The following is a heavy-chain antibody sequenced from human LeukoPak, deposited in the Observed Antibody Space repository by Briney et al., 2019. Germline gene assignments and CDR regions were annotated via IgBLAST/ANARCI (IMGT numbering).Heavy chain of an antibody. D-gene: IGHD4-23*01. J-gene: IGHJ3*02. CDR3: ASFDYGGNSDSFEI. CDR1: GFTFSDYA. V-gene: IGHV3-30*14. Sequence: GGSLRLSCAASGFTFSDYAMHWVRQAPGKGLDWVAVISYDGSNEYYADSVKGRFTISRDNSKNTVYLQMNSLRAEETAVYYCASFDYGGNSDSFEIWGQGTMVTVSS. CDR2: ISYDGSNE.